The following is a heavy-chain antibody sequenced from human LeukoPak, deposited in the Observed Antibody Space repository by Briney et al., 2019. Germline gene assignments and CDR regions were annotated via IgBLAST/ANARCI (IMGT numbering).Heavy chain of an antibody. CDR3: AMNIVGATSWGDFDY. Sequence: GGSLRLSCAASGFTFSSYWMSWVRQAPGKGLEWVANIKQDGSEKYYVDSVKGRFTISRDNAKNSLYLQMNSLRAEDTAVYYCAMNIVGATSWGDFDYWGQGTLVTVSS. CDR1: GFTFSSYW. CDR2: IKQDGSEK. V-gene: IGHV3-7*01. D-gene: IGHD1-26*01. J-gene: IGHJ4*02.